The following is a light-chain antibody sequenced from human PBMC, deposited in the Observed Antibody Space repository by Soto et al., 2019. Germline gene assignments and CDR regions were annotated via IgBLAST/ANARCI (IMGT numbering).Light chain of an antibody. CDR2: EVT. V-gene: IGLV2-14*01. J-gene: IGLJ1*01. CDR3: SSYTTSRTLV. CDR1: SSDIGGYNY. Sequence: QSDLTQPASVSGSPGQSITISCTGTSSDIGGYNYVSWYQQHPDKAPKLMIFEVTKRPSGVSNRFSGSKSGNTASLTISGLQAEDEADYYCSSYTTSRTLVFGTGTKLTVL.